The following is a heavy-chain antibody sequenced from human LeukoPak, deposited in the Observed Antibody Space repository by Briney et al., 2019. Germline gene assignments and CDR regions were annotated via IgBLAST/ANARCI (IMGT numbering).Heavy chain of an antibody. V-gene: IGHV3-21*01. CDR2: ISSSSSYI. CDR1: GFTFSNYA. J-gene: IGHJ4*02. CDR3: ARSHIAVAGTFDY. Sequence: GGSLRLSCAASGFTFSNYAMNWVRQAPGKGLEWVSSISSSSSYIYYADSVKGRFTISRDNAKNSLYLQMNSLRAEDTAVYYCARSHIAVAGTFDYWGQGTLVTVSS. D-gene: IGHD6-19*01.